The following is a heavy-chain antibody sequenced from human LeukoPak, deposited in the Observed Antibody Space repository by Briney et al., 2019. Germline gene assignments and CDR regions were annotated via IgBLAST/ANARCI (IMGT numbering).Heavy chain of an antibody. CDR1: AFTFNKAW. V-gene: IGHV3-15*01. D-gene: IGHD3-3*01. CDR3: TTDFYDFWSGYTDY. Sequence: VGSLRLACAPSAFTFNKAWNSCVRQAPWDRLEWVCRIKSKTGGGTTDYATAEKGKVVISSDESKDTVGMQINSRKIYDTAIYYCTTDFYDFWSGYTDYWGEGTPVTVYS. CDR2: IKSKTGGGTT. J-gene: IGHJ4*02.